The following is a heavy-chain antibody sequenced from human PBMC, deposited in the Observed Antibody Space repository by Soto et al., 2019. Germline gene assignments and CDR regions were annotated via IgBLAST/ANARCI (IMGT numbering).Heavy chain of an antibody. CDR2: ISAYNGNT. Sequence: QVQLVQSGAEVKKPGASVKVSCKASGYTFTSYGISWVRQAPGQGLEWMGWISAYNGNTNYAQKLQGRVTMTTDTSTSTAYMELRSLRADDTAVYYCASRTRNVRYFDWLSLDYWGQGTLVTVSS. D-gene: IGHD3-9*01. CDR3: ASRTRNVRYFDWLSLDY. J-gene: IGHJ4*02. CDR1: GYTFTSYG. V-gene: IGHV1-18*01.